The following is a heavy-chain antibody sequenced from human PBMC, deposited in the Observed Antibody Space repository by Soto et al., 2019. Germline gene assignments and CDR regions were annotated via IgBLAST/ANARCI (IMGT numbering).Heavy chain of an antibody. V-gene: IGHV4-61*01. J-gene: IGHJ5*02. D-gene: IGHD3-22*01. CDR1: GGSVSSGSYY. Sequence: SETLSLTCTVSGGSVSSGSYYWSWIRQPPGKGLEWIGYIYYSGSTNYNPSLKSRVTISVDTSKNQFSLKLSSVTAADTAVYYCARDGVEAYYYDSSGYYSNWFDPWGQGTLVTVSS. CDR2: IYYSGST. CDR3: ARDGVEAYYYDSSGYYSNWFDP.